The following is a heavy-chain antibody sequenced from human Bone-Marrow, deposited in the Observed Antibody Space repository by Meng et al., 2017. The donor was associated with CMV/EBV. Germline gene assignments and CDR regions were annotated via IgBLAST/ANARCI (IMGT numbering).Heavy chain of an antibody. Sequence: SVKVSCKASGGTFSSYAISWVRQAPGQGLEWMGGIIPIFGTANYAQKFQGRATITTDESTSTDYMELSSLRSEDTAVYYCASPGGTWEPHPYDYYYGMDVWGQGTTVTVSS. CDR3: ASPGGTWEPHPYDYYYGMDV. CDR2: IIPIFGTA. J-gene: IGHJ6*02. CDR1: GGTFSSYA. D-gene: IGHD1-26*01. V-gene: IGHV1-69*05.